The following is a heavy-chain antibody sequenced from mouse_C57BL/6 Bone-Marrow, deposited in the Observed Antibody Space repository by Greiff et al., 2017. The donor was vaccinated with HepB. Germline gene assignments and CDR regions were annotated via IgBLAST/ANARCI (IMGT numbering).Heavy chain of an antibody. V-gene: IGHV1-80*01. CDR3: ARRMMVTKAWFAY. CDR1: GYAFSSYW. Sequence: VQLQQSGASVKISCKASGYAFSSYWMNWVKQRPGKGLEWIGQIYPGDGDTNYNGKFKGKATLTADKSSSTAYMQLSSLTSEDSAVYFCARRMMVTKAWFAYWGQGTLVTVSA. CDR2: IYPGDGDT. J-gene: IGHJ3*01. D-gene: IGHD2-3*01.